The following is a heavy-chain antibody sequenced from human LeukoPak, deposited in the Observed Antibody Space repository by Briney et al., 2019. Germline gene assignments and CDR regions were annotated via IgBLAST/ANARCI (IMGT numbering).Heavy chain of an antibody. CDR2: INPNSGGT. J-gene: IGHJ4*02. D-gene: IGHD6-6*01. Sequence: GASVKVSCKASGYTFTGYYMHWVRQAPGQGLEGMGWINPNSGGTNYAQKFQGRVTMTRDTSISTAYMELSRLRSDDTAVYYCARSIAATICSFDYWGQGTLVTVSS. CDR3: ARSIAATICSFDY. CDR1: GYTFTGYY. V-gene: IGHV1-2*02.